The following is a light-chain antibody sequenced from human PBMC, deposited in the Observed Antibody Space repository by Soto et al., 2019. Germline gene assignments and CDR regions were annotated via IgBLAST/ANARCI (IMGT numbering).Light chain of an antibody. V-gene: IGLV2-14*01. J-gene: IGLJ3*02. Sequence: QSALTQPASVSGSPGQSITISCTGTSRDVGGYNYVSWYQQHPGKAPKLMIYEVSNRPSGVADRFSGSSAGTTASLTISGLQAEDESDYYCSSYTSSSTWVFGGGTKLTVL. CDR1: SRDVGGYNY. CDR3: SSYTSSSTWV. CDR2: EVS.